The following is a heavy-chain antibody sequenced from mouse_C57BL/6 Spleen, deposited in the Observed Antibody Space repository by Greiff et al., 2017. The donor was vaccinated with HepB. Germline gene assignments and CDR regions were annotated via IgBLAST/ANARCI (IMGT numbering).Heavy chain of an antibody. CDR2: IYPGDGDT. V-gene: IGHV1-82*01. Sequence: VQLQQSGPELVKPGASVKISCKASGYAFSSSWMNWVKQRPGKGLEWIGRIYPGDGDTNYNGKFKGKATLTADKSSSTAYMQLSSLTSEDSAVYFCARGVYYYGSSCPGDYWGQGTSVTVSS. CDR3: ARGVYYYGSSCPGDY. D-gene: IGHD1-1*01. CDR1: GYAFSSSW. J-gene: IGHJ4*01.